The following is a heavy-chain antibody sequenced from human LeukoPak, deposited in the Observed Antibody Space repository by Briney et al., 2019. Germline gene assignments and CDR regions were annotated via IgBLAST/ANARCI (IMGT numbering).Heavy chain of an antibody. J-gene: IGHJ4*02. V-gene: IGHV3-23*01. D-gene: IGHD6-13*01. CDR2: ISGSGGST. CDR3: AREGYSSSWYVAVLGY. CDR1: GFTFSSYA. Sequence: PGGSLRLSCAASGFTFSSYAMSWVRQAPGKGLEWVSAISGSGGSTYYADSVKGRFTISRDNSKNTLYLQMNSLRAEDTAVYYCAREGYSSSWYVAVLGYWGQGTLVTVSS.